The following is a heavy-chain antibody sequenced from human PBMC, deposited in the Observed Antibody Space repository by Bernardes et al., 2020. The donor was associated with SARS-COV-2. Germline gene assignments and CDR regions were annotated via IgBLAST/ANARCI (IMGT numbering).Heavy chain of an antibody. V-gene: IGHV3-30*18. Sequence: GGSLRLSCAASGFTFSSYAMHWVRQAPGKGLEWVAIISYDGNNNYYADSVKGRFTISRDNSKNTLYLQMNSLRAEDTAIYYCAKGSFGVELLHAFDIWGQGTMVTVSS. D-gene: IGHD3-3*01. J-gene: IGHJ3*02. CDR1: GFTFSSYA. CDR3: AKGSFGVELLHAFDI. CDR2: ISYDGNNN.